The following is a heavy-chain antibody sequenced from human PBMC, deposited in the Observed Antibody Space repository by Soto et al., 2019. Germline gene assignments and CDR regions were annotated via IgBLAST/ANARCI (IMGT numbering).Heavy chain of an antibody. CDR1: GYTLTELS. D-gene: IGHD1-1*01. CDR3: ATETKEILYSHRANDDYYYYYYMDV. J-gene: IGHJ6*03. V-gene: IGHV1-24*01. Sequence: ASVKVSCKVSGYTLTELSMHWVRQAPGKGLEWMGGFDPEDGETIYAQKFQGRVTMTEDTSTDTAYMELSSLRSEDTAVYYCATETKEILYSHRANDDYYYYYYMDVWGKGTTVTVSS. CDR2: FDPEDGET.